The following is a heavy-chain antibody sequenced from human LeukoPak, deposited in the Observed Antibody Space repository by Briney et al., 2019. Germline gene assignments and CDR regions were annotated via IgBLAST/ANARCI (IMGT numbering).Heavy chain of an antibody. J-gene: IGHJ3*01. D-gene: IGHD1-14*01. Sequence: PGGSLRLSCTASGFTFSSYALSWVRQAPGKGLEWVSYISSSSSTIYYADSVKGRFTISRDNAKNSLYLQMNSLRAEDTAVYYCARDLTPGGGQGTMVTVSS. V-gene: IGHV3-48*04. CDR2: ISSSSSTI. CDR1: GFTFSSYA. CDR3: ARDLTPG.